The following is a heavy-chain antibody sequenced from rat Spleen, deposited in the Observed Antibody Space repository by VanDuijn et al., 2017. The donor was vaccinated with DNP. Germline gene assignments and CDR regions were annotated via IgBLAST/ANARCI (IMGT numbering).Heavy chain of an antibody. CDR1: GFSLTSYN. V-gene: IGHV2-41*01. D-gene: IGHD2-2*01. CDR2: IWSIGGT. CDR3: ARGIPDFDY. Sequence: QVQLKESGPGLVQPSQTLSLTCTVAGFSLTSYNVHWIRQPPGKGLEWVGIIWSIGGTRYNSALKSRLNINKDTSKSQVFLKMNSLQTEDTATYYCARGIPDFDYWGQGVMVTVSS. J-gene: IGHJ2*01.